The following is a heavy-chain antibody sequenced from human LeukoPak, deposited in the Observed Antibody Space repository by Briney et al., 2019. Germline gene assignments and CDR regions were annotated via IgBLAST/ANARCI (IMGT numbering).Heavy chain of an antibody. CDR1: GYTFTGYY. Sequence: ASVKVSCKASGYTFTGYYMHWVRQAPGQGLEWMGWINPNSGGTNYEQKFQGRVTMTRDTSISTAYMELSRLRSDDTAVYYCARGGDYYDSSGYSNGDYWGHGTLVTVSS. D-gene: IGHD3-22*01. V-gene: IGHV1-2*02. CDR3: ARGGDYYDSSGYSNGDY. CDR2: INPNSGGT. J-gene: IGHJ4*01.